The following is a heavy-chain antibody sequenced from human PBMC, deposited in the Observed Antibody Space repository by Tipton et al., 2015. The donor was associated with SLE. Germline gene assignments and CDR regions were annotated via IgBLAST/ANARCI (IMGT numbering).Heavy chain of an antibody. D-gene: IGHD3-10*01. CDR3: ASLRTAYYYGSRADY. CDR1: GGSFSGYY. J-gene: IGHJ4*02. CDR2: INHSGST. Sequence: LRLSCAVYGGSFSGYYWSWIRQPPGKGLEWIGEINHSGSTNYNPSLKSRVTISVDTSKNQFSLKLSSVTAADTAVYYCASLRTAYYYGSRADYWGQGTLVTVSS. V-gene: IGHV4-34*01.